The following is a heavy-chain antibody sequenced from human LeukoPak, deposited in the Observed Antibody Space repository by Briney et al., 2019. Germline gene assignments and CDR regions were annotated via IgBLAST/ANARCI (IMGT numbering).Heavy chain of an antibody. CDR2: ISSSSSYI. Sequence: PGGSLRLSCAASGFTVSSNYMNWVRQAPGKGLEWVSSISSSSSYIYYADSVKGRFTISRDNAKNSLYLQMNSLRAEDTAVYYCAREGRFGELYTDYWGQGTLVTVSS. V-gene: IGHV3-21*04. CDR3: AREGRFGELYTDY. CDR1: GFTVSSNY. D-gene: IGHD3-10*01. J-gene: IGHJ4*02.